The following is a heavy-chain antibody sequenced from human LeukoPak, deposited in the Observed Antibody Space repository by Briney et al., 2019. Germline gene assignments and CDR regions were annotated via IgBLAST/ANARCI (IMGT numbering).Heavy chain of an antibody. D-gene: IGHD3-22*01. CDR1: GLSISSSNW. CDR3: ASAGHDGIGYKVC. Sequence: SDTLSLTCAVSGLSISSSNWRSRARPPPGTGLEWIGEIYHSGSANYNPSVKSRVTISVDKSKNQFSLRLSSVTAADTAVYYCASAGHDGIGYKVCWGQGTLVTVSS. CDR2: IYHSGSA. J-gene: IGHJ4*02. V-gene: IGHV4-4*02.